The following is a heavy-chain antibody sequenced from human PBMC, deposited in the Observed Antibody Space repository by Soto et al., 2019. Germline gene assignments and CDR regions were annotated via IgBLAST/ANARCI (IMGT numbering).Heavy chain of an antibody. CDR3: APPGGSADY. D-gene: IGHD3-16*01. CDR1: GFTFSRYA. V-gene: IGHV3-23*01. Sequence: GGSLRLSCAVSGFTFSRYAMSWVRQAPGKGLEWISSISSSGGTTDYADSVKGRFTISRDNSKNTLYLQMNSLRAEDTAVYYCAPPGGSADYWGQGTLVTVSS. CDR2: ISSSGGTT. J-gene: IGHJ4*02.